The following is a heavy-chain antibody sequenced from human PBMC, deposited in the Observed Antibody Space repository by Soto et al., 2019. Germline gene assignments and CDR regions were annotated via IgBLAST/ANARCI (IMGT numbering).Heavy chain of an antibody. CDR3: AKYRGVGLNRTFDY. CDR2: IGSGGDT. D-gene: IGHD1-26*01. Sequence: PGGSLRLSCAASGFPFSSYGMTLVRQSPGKGLEWVSFIGSGGDTQYADSVKGRFTISRDNSKNTLFLQMKSLRADDTAVYYCAKYRGVGLNRTFDYWRKGGLVTVSS. V-gene: IGHV3-23*01. J-gene: IGHJ4*02. CDR1: GFPFSSYG.